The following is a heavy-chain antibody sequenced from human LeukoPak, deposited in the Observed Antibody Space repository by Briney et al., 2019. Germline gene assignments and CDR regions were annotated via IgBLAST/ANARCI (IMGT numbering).Heavy chain of an antibody. V-gene: IGHV4-30-2*01. CDR2: IYHSGSA. CDR1: GGSISSGGYY. CDR3: ARVRLGAGGSGYDGGDY. D-gene: IGHD5-12*01. Sequence: SQTLSLTCTVSGGSISSGGYYWRWIRQPPGKGLEWIGYIYHSGSANYNPSLKSRVTISVDTSKNQFSLKLSSVAAADTAVYYCARVRLGAGGSGYDGGDYWGQGTLGTVS. J-gene: IGHJ4*02.